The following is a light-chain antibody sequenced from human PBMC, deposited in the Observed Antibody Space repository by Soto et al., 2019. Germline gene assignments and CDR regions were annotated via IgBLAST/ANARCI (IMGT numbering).Light chain of an antibody. V-gene: IGKV1-39*01. CDR2: AAS. J-gene: IGKJ1*01. CDR3: QQYDNDAWS. CDR1: QSISSY. Sequence: DIQMTQSPSSLSASVGDRVTITCRASQSISSYLNWYQQKPGKAPKLLIYAASSLQSGVPSRFSGSGSGTDFTLTISSLQPEDFATYYCQQYDNDAWSFGQGTK.